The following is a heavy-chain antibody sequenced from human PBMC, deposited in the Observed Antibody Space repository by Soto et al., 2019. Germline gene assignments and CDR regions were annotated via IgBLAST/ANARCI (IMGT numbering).Heavy chain of an antibody. CDR3: ARDRTVRGDWFDP. J-gene: IGHJ5*02. CDR1: GGSISSYY. Sequence: QVQLQESGPGLVKASETVSLTCTVSGGSISSYYWTWIRQPAGKGLEWIGSISTSGTTNYNPSLKSRVTMSVDTSKNQFSLKLSSVTAADTAVYYCARDRTVRGDWFDPWGQGTLVTVSS. D-gene: IGHD3-10*01. V-gene: IGHV4-4*07. CDR2: ISTSGTT.